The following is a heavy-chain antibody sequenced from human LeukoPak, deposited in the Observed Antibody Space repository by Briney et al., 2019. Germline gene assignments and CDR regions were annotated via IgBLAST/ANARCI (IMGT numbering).Heavy chain of an antibody. Sequence: GGSLRLSCAASGFTVSSNYMSRVRQAPGKGLEWVSVIYSGGTIYYADSVKGRFTLSRDNSKNTLYLQMNSLRAEDTAVYYCAREGYDRAFDYWGQGTLVTVSS. CDR1: GFTVSSNY. V-gene: IGHV3-53*01. D-gene: IGHD3-22*01. CDR3: AREGYDRAFDY. J-gene: IGHJ4*02. CDR2: IYSGGTI.